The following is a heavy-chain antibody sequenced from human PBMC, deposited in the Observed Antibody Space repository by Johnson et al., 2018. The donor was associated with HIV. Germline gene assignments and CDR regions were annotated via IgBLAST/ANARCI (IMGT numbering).Heavy chain of an antibody. V-gene: IGHV3-74*03. D-gene: IGHD5-18*01. CDR1: GFTVSSYW. CDR3: ARERDTDMAGDAFDI. Sequence: VQLVESGGALVQPGGSLRLSCAASGFTVSSYWMHWVRQAPGKGLVWVSRLTSAGRSTLYADSVNARFTISRENAKNTLYLQMNSLRAEDTAVYYCARERDTDMAGDAFDIWGQGTMVTVSS. CDR2: LTSAGRST. J-gene: IGHJ3*02.